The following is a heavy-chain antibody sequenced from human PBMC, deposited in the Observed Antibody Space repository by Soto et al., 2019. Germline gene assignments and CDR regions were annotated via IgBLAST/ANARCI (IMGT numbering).Heavy chain of an antibody. CDR2: ISWNSGSI. D-gene: IGHD3-22*01. V-gene: IGHV3-9*01. CDR3: AKAEPRWGYWYYFDY. Sequence: PGGSLRLSCAASGFTFDDYAMHWVRQAPGKGLEWVSGISWNSGSIGYADSVKGRFTISRDNAKNSLYLQMNSLRAEDTALYYCAKAEPRWGYWYYFDYWGQGTLVTVSS. J-gene: IGHJ4*02. CDR1: GFTFDDYA.